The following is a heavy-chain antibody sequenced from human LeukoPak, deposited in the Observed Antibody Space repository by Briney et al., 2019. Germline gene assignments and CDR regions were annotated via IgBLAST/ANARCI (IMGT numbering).Heavy chain of an antibody. CDR2: IRGNGDRT. J-gene: IGHJ4*02. Sequence: GRSLRLSRAASGFTFSSYAMHWVRQAPGKGLEWVSTIRGNGDRTHYADSVTGRFTISRDNSKNTLYLQMNSLRGEDSAIYYCAKGQELDDGVFDSWGQGTLVTVSS. D-gene: IGHD3/OR15-3a*01. CDR3: AKGQELDDGVFDS. V-gene: IGHV3-23*01. CDR1: GFTFSSYA.